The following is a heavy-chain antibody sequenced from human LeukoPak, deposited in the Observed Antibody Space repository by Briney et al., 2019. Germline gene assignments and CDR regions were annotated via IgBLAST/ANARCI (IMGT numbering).Heavy chain of an antibody. CDR1: GYTFTGCY. CDR2: INPNSGGT. J-gene: IGHJ4*02. D-gene: IGHD1-1*01. CDR3: ARFPTGTIDY. V-gene: IGHV1-2*02. Sequence: GASVTVSCKASGYTFTGCYMHWVRQAPGQGLEWMGWINPNSGGTNYAQKFQGRVTMTRDTSISTAYMELSRLRSDDTAVYYCARFPTGTIDYWGQGTLVTVSS.